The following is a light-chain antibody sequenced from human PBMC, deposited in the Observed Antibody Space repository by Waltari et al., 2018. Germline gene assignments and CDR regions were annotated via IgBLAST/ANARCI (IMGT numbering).Light chain of an antibody. V-gene: IGLV2-14*03. J-gene: IGLJ2*01. Sequence: QSALTQPASVSGSPGKSITISCTGTSSDIGSYNYVSWYQQHPGKAPKLIIYDVTHRPSGVSNRFSGSKSGNTASLTISGLQAEDEADYYCSSYMDSTTLELFGGGTSLTVL. CDR2: DVT. CDR3: SSYMDSTTLEL. CDR1: SSDIGSYNY.